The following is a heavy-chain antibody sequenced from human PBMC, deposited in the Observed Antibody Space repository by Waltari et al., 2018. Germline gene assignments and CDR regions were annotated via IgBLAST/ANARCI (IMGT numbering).Heavy chain of an antibody. Sequence: EVQLVESGGGLVQPGGSLRLSCAASGFTFSSYEMNWVRQAPGKGREWVSYSRVSGTTIYYADSVKGRFTISRDNAKNSLYLQMNSLRAEDTAVYYCAKESGSSWSPLDYWGQGTLVTVSS. CDR3: AKESGSSWSPLDY. V-gene: IGHV3-48*03. CDR2: SRVSGTTI. CDR1: GFTFSSYE. D-gene: IGHD6-13*01. J-gene: IGHJ4*02.